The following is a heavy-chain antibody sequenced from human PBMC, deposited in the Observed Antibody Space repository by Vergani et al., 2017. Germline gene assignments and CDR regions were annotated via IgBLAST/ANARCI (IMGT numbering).Heavy chain of an antibody. D-gene: IGHD2-2*01. Sequence: QVQLVQSGAEVKKPGASVKVSCKASGYTFTSYDINWVRQATGQGLEWMGWMNPNSGNTGYAQKFQGRVTMTRNTSISTAYMELSSLSSEDTAVYYCARDLGDCSSTSCPTHLIYYGMDVWGQGTTVTVSS. CDR2: MNPNSGNT. CDR1: GYTFTSYD. CDR3: ARDLGDCSSTSCPTHLIYYGMDV. J-gene: IGHJ6*02. V-gene: IGHV1-8*01.